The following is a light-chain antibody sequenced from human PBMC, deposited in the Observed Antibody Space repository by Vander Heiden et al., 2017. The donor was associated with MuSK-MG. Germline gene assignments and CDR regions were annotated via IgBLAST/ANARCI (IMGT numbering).Light chain of an antibody. CDR2: KAS. V-gene: IGKV1-5*03. CDR1: QSISGW. J-gene: IGKJ1*01. CDR3: QQDNSFPWT. Sequence: GDRVTITCRASQSISGWLAWFQQKPGKAPNLLIYKASSLESGVPSRFSGSGSGTEFSLTISSLQPDDFATYYCQQDNSFPWTFGPGTKVEIK.